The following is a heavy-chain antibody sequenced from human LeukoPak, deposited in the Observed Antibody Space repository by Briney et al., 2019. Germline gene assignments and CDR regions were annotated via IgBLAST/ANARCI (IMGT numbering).Heavy chain of an antibody. CDR3: ARDERYSGYENDAFDI. D-gene: IGHD5-12*01. Sequence: SETLSLTCIISDDSISSSTYYWGWIRQPPGKGLEWIGTLYYSGKTYYNPSLKSRVTISIDTSKNQFSLKLSSVTAADTAVYYCARDERYSGYENDAFDIWGQGTMVTVSS. J-gene: IGHJ3*02. CDR1: DDSISSSTYY. V-gene: IGHV4-39*07. CDR2: LYYSGKT.